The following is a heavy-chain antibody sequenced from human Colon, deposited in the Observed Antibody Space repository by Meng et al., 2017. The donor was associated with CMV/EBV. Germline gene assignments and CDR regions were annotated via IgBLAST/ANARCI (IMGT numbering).Heavy chain of an antibody. CDR3: ARDWGDVRGGFDF. J-gene: IGHJ4*02. V-gene: IGHV6-1*01. CDR2: TYYRSKYYN. Sequence: QVQLQQSGPGLVKPSQPLSLTCAXXXDSVSSNSAAWNWIRQSPSRGLEWLGRTYYRSKYYNDYALSVKSRITINPDTSKNQFSLQLNSVTPEDTAIYYCARDWGDVRGGFDFWGQGTRVTVSS. D-gene: IGHD3-10*02. CDR1: XDSVSSNSAA.